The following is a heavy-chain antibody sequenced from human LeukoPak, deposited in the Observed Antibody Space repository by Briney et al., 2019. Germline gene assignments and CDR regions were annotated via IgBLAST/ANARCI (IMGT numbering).Heavy chain of an antibody. Sequence: PSGTLSLTCTVSGGSISSGGYYWSWISQHPGKGLEWIGYIYYSGSTYYNPSLKSRVAISVDTSKNQFSLKLSSVTAADTAVYYCARIQGPLRYFDWSPSFDYWGQGTLVTVSS. CDR2: IYYSGST. V-gene: IGHV4-31*03. D-gene: IGHD3-9*01. CDR3: ARIQGPLRYFDWSPSFDY. J-gene: IGHJ4*02. CDR1: GGSISSGGYY.